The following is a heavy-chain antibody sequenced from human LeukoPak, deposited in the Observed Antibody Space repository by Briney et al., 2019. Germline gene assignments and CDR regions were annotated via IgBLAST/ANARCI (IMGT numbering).Heavy chain of an antibody. D-gene: IGHD2-8*01. CDR2: IYYSGST. J-gene: IGHJ4*02. V-gene: IGHV4-59*01. CDR1: GGSISSYY. Sequence: SGTLSLTCTVSGGSISSYYWSWLRQPPGKGLEWIGYIYYSGSTNYNPSLKSRVTISVNTSKNQFSLKHSSVTAADTAVYYCARDTNWSFDYWGQGTLVTVSS. CDR3: ARDTNWSFDY.